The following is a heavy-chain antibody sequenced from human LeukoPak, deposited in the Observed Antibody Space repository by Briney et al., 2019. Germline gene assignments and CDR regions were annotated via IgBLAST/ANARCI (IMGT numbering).Heavy chain of an antibody. D-gene: IGHD3-10*01. CDR2: ISSSSSTI. CDR3: MVRGVIIDY. CDR1: GFTFSSYG. J-gene: IGHJ4*02. Sequence: PGGSLRLSCAASGFTFSSYGMHWVRQAPGKGLEWVSYISSSSSTIYYADSVKGRFTISRDNAKNSLYLQMNSLRAEDTAVYYCMVRGVIIDYWGQGTLVTVSS. V-gene: IGHV3-48*04.